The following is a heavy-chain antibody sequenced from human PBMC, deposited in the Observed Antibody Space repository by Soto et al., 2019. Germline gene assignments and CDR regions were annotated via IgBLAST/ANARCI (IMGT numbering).Heavy chain of an antibody. D-gene: IGHD3-16*01. CDR2: ISATGGGT. V-gene: IGHV3-23*01. J-gene: IGHJ4*02. CDR1: GFKFSNCA. Sequence: GGSLRLSCAASGFKFSNCAMSWVRQAPGKGPEWVSLISATGGGTYYADSVKGRFTISRDNSHNTLYLQVHSLTAEDTAVYYCAKDRRAGGNSAFYFDFWGQGAQVTDSS. CDR3: AKDRRAGGNSAFYFDF.